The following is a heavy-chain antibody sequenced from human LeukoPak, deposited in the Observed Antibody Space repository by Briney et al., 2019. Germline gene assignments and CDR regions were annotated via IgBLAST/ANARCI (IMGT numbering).Heavy chain of an antibody. V-gene: IGHV4-31*03. Sequence: PSETLSLTCTVSGGSLSSGGSYWSWLRQHPGKGLEGIGYIYYSGSTCYNPSLKSRVTISVDTSKNQFSLKLSSVTAADTAVYYCARSRGSLWFDPWGQGTLVTVSS. CDR1: GGSLSSGGSY. D-gene: IGHD3-10*01. J-gene: IGHJ5*02. CDR3: ARSRGSLWFDP. CDR2: IYYSGST.